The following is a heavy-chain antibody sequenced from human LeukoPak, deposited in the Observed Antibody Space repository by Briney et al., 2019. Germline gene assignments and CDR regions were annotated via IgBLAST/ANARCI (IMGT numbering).Heavy chain of an antibody. CDR2: IYSGGST. CDR1: GFTVSSNY. Sequence: PGGSLRLSCAASGFTVSSNYMSWVRQAPGKGLEWVSVIYSGGSTYYADSVKGRFTISRDNAKNSLYLQMNSLRAEDTAVYYCARGVEMATIAAFDIWGQGTMVTVSS. V-gene: IGHV3-53*01. J-gene: IGHJ3*02. CDR3: ARGVEMATIAAFDI. D-gene: IGHD5-24*01.